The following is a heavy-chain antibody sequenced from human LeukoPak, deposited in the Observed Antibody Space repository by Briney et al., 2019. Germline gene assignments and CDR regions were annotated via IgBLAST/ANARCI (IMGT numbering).Heavy chain of an antibody. Sequence: SETLSLTCTVSGGSISSYYWSWIRQPPGKGLEWIGYIYYSGSTNYNPSLKSRVTISVDTSKNQFSLRLSSVTAADTAVYYCARDRVLRYFDYWGQGTLVTVSS. CDR3: ARDRVLRYFDY. J-gene: IGHJ4*02. CDR1: GGSISSYY. CDR2: IYYSGST. D-gene: IGHD3-3*01. V-gene: IGHV4-59*01.